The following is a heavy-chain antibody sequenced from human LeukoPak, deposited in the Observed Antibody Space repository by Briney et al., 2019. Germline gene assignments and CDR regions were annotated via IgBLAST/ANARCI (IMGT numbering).Heavy chain of an antibody. CDR1: GFIFTSYG. V-gene: IGHV3-30*18. D-gene: IGHD3-22*01. J-gene: IGHJ4*02. Sequence: PGGSLRLSCAASGFIFTSYGMHWVRQAPGKGLEWVAVVSYDGSNKYYADFVKGRFTISRDNSKNTLYLQMNSLRAEDSAVYYCAKVKVNCYDSTSYFDYWGQGTLVTVSS. CDR2: VSYDGSNK. CDR3: AKVKVNCYDSTSYFDY.